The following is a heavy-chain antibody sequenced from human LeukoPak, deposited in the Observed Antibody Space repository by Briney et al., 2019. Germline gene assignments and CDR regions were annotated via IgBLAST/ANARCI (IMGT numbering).Heavy chain of an antibody. Sequence: AGGSLRLSCAASGFTFSSYAMTWVRQAPGMGLEWVSVISASGGGSYYADSVKDRFTISRDNSKSTLYLQINSLRAEDTAVYFCAKGIAAAGFVDSYFDCWGQGTSVTVSS. CDR1: GFTFSSYA. V-gene: IGHV3-23*01. CDR3: AKGIAAAGFVDSYFDC. D-gene: IGHD6-13*01. CDR2: ISASGGGS. J-gene: IGHJ4*02.